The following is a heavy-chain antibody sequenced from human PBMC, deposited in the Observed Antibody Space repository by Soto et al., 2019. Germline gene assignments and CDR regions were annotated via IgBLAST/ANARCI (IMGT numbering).Heavy chain of an antibody. Sequence: QVQLVESGGGVVQPGRSLRLSCAASGFTFSSYGMHWVRQAPGKGLEWVAVISYDGSNKYYADSVKGRFTISRENSKNTLYLPMNSLRAEDTAVYYCAKDRREVVVAAPFDYWGQGTLVTVSS. V-gene: IGHV3-30*18. CDR2: ISYDGSNK. CDR1: GFTFSSYG. CDR3: AKDRREVVVAAPFDY. J-gene: IGHJ4*02. D-gene: IGHD2-15*01.